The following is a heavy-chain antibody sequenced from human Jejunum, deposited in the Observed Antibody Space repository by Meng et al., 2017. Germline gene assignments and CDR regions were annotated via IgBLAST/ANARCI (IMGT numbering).Heavy chain of an antibody. J-gene: IGHJ4*02. V-gene: IGHV3-30*04. D-gene: IGHD6-19*01. CDR3: ARDTYTSGWYERFDY. CDR1: GFTFSSYA. Sequence: GESLKISCAASGFTFSSYAMHWVRQAPGKGLEWVAVISYDGSNKYYVESVKGRFTISRDNSKNTLYLQMNSLRAEDTAVYYCARDTYTSGWYERFDYWGQGTLVTVSS. CDR2: ISYDGSNK.